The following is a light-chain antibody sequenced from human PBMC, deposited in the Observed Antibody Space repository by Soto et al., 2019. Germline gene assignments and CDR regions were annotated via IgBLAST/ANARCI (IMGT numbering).Light chain of an antibody. J-gene: IGKJ1*01. CDR1: ESVSSN. V-gene: IGKV3-15*01. CDR2: GAS. Sequence: EIVMTQSPATLSVSPGERATLSCRASESVSSNLAWYQQKPGQAPRLLFYGASTRATDITARFSGTGSGTEFTLTISSLQYEDFAVYYCQQHSKWPRPFGQGTKVDIK. CDR3: QQHSKWPRP.